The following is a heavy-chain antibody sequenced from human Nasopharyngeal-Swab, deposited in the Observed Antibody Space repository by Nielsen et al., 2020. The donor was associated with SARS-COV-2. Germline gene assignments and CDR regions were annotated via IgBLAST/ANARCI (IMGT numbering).Heavy chain of an antibody. Sequence: GGSLRLSCAASGFTFSSYGMHWVRQAPGKGLEWVAVISYDGSNKYYADSVKGRFTISRDNSKNTLYLQMNSLRAEDTAVYYCAKEDLDYWGQGTLVTVSS. J-gene: IGHJ4*02. CDR2: ISYDGSNK. CDR1: GFTFSSYG. CDR3: AKEDLDY. V-gene: IGHV3-30*18.